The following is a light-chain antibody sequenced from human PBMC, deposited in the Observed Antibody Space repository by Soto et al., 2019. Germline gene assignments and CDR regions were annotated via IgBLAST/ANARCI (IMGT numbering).Light chain of an antibody. Sequence: DIQVTQSPPNLSASVGDRVTITCRASQTISTWMAWYQQKPGKAAKLLIYAAYTLQSGVTSRFSGSGSGTHFTLTISSLQPEDFGTYYCQPTDSFPITVGPGTRLEIK. J-gene: IGKJ5*01. CDR1: QTISTW. CDR3: QPTDSFPIT. V-gene: IGKV1-12*01. CDR2: AAY.